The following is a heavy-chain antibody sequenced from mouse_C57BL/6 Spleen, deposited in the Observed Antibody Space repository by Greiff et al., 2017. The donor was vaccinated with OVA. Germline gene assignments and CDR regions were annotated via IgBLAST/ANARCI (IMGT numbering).Heavy chain of an antibody. V-gene: IGHV1-53*01. D-gene: IGHD1-1*01. CDR2: INPSNGGT. J-gene: IGHJ1*03. Sequence: QVQLKQPGTELVKPGASVKLSCKASGYTFTSYWMHWVKQRPGQGLEWIGNINPSNGGTNYNEKFKSKATLTVDKSSSTAYMQLSSLTSEDSAVYYCASPGWTTVVATRRYFDVWGTGTTVTVSS. CDR1: GYTFTSYW. CDR3: ASPGWTTVVATRRYFDV.